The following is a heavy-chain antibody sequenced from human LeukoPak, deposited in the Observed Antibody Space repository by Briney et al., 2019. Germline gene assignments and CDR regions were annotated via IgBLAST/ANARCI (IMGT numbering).Heavy chain of an antibody. V-gene: IGHV4-4*07. Sequence: PSETLSLTCTVSGGSISSYYWSWIRQPAGKGLEWIGRIYTSGSTNYNPSLKSRVTMSVDTSKNQFSLKLSSVTAADAAVYYCARDRAGTIRGGMDVWGQGTTVTVSS. J-gene: IGHJ6*02. CDR1: GGSISSYY. D-gene: IGHD1-7*01. CDR2: IYTSGST. CDR3: ARDRAGTIRGGMDV.